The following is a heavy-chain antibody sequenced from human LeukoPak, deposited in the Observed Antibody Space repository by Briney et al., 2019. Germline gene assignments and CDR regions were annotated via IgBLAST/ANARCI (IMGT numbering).Heavy chain of an antibody. CDR2: IDQDANYK. J-gene: IGHJ4*02. D-gene: IGHD1-1*01. V-gene: IGHV3-7*03. CDR1: GLTFRHSW. CDR3: ARDWGPWNDAPLEGI. Sequence: GGSLRLSCVASGLTFRHSWMHWVRQAPGKGLEWVANIDQDANYKYYVDSVKGRFTISRDNSKNTLYLQMNSLTAADTAVYYCARDWGPWNDAPLEGIWGQGTLVTVSS.